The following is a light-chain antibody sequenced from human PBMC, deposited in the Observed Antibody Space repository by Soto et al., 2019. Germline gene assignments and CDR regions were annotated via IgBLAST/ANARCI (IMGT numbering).Light chain of an antibody. V-gene: IGKV1-9*01. J-gene: IGKJ5*01. CDR3: QRTYNAPPIT. CDR2: VAS. CDR1: QDTRSY. Sequence: IQLTQSPSFLSASVGDRVTITCRASQDTRSYLAWYQQKPGKAPKLLIYVASTLQSGVPSRFSGSGSGTEFTLTISSLQPEDVATYYGQRTYNAPPITFGQGTRLEIK.